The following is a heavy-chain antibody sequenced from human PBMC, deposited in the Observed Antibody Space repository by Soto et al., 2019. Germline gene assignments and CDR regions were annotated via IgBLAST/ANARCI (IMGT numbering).Heavy chain of an antibody. V-gene: IGHV3-48*02. CDR1: GFTFSSYS. D-gene: IGHD3-3*01. CDR3: ARANNYDFWSGYYSDY. J-gene: IGHJ4*02. Sequence: EVQLVESGGGLVQPGGSLRLSCAASGFTFSSYSMNWVRQAPGKGLEWVSYISSSSSTIYYADSVKGRFTISRDNAKNSLYLQMNSLRDEDTAVYYCARANNYDFWSGYYSDYWGQGTLVTVSS. CDR2: ISSSSSTI.